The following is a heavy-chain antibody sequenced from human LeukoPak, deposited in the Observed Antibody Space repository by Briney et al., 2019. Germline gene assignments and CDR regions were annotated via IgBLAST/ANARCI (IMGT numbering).Heavy chain of an antibody. Sequence: PGGSLRLSCAASGFTFSSYDMHWVRQATGKGLEWVSAIGTAGDTYYPGSVKGRFTISRDNSKNTLYLQMNSLRAEDTAVYYCARGSVVTFDYWGQGTLVTVSS. D-gene: IGHD4-23*01. J-gene: IGHJ4*02. CDR1: GFTFSSYD. CDR3: ARGSVVTFDY. V-gene: IGHV3-13*01. CDR2: IGTAGDT.